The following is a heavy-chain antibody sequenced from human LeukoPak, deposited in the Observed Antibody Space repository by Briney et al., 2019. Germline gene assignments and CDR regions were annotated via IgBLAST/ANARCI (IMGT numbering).Heavy chain of an antibody. D-gene: IGHD2-2*01. CDR2: INHSGST. CDR3: ARVRSDCSSTSCYVFHYYYGMDV. CDR1: GGSISGYY. Sequence: SETLSLTCTVSGGSISGYYWSWIRQPPGKGLEWIGEINHSGSTNYNPSLKSRVTISVDTSKNQFSLKLSSVTAADTAVYYCARVRSDCSSTSCYVFHYYYGMDVWGQGTTVTVSS. V-gene: IGHV4-34*01. J-gene: IGHJ6*02.